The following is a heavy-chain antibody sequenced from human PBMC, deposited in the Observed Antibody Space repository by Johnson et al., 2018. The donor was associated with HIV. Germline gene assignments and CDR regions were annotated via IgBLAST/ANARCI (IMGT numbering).Heavy chain of an antibody. CDR2: ISNDGNNK. J-gene: IGHJ3*02. CDR3: ARGLGSSWTGDAFDI. Sequence: HVQLVESGGGVVQPGRSLRLSCAASGFTFSSYHMHWVRQAPGKGLEWVALISNDGNNKYHADSVKGRLTISRDNSKNTLFLQMNSLRAEDTAVYYCARGLGSSWTGDAFDIWGQGTMVTVSS. D-gene: IGHD6-13*01. V-gene: IGHV3-30*04. CDR1: GFTFSSYH.